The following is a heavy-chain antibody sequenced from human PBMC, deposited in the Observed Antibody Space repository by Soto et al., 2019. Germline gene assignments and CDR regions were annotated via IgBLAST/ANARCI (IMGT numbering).Heavy chain of an antibody. CDR3: AKCRGLGSPFYYDMDV. CDR1: GFTFSNYA. J-gene: IGHJ6*02. Sequence: EVQLLESGGGLVQPGGSLRLSCAASGFTFSNYAMSWVRQAPGKGLEWVSTISGSGGRTFYADSVKGRFTISRDNSKDTLFLQMNSLRPEDTAVFYCAKCRGLGSPFYYDMDVWGQGTTVTVSS. V-gene: IGHV3-23*01. CDR2: ISGSGGRT. D-gene: IGHD2-15*01.